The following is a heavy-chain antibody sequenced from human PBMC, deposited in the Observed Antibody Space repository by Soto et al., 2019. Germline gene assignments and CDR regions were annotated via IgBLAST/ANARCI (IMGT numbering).Heavy chain of an antibody. Sequence: DVQLVESGGGLVQPGRSLRLSCAASGFTFDDYAMHWVRQAPGKGLEWVSGISWNSGSIGYADSVKGRFTISRDNAKNSLYLQMNSLRAEDTALYYCAKDKRSSSSYYFDYWGQGTLVTVSS. CDR2: ISWNSGSI. D-gene: IGHD6-6*01. CDR1: GFTFDDYA. CDR3: AKDKRSSSSYYFDY. J-gene: IGHJ4*02. V-gene: IGHV3-9*01.